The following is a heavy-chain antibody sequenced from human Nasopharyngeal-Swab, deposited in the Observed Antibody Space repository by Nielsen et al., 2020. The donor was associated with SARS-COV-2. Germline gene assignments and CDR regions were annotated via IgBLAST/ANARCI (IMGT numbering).Heavy chain of an antibody. CDR3: ARSLNIVVVVAAKDYYYYGMDV. V-gene: IGHV1-46*01. D-gene: IGHD2-15*01. Sequence: ASVKVSCKASGYTFTSYYMHWVRQAPGQGLEWMGIINPSGGSTRYAQKFQGRVTMTRDTSTSTVYMELSSLRSEDTAVYYCARSLNIVVVVAAKDYYYYGMDVWGQGTTVTVSS. J-gene: IGHJ6*02. CDR2: INPSGGST. CDR1: GYTFTSYY.